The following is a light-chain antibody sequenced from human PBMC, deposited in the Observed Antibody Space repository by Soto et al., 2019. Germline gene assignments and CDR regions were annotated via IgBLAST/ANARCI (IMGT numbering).Light chain of an antibody. CDR2: DAS. CDR3: QQGS. CDR1: QSVSSY. J-gene: IGKJ4*01. V-gene: IGKV3-11*01. Sequence: EIVLTQSPATLSLSRGERATLSCRASQSVSSYLAWYQQKPGQAPRLLIYDASNRATGIPARFSGSGSGTDFTLTISRLEPEDFAVYYCQQGSFGGGTKVDIK.